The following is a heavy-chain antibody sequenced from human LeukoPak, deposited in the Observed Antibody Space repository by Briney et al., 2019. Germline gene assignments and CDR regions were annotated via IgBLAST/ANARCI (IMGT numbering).Heavy chain of an antibody. CDR3: ARASITIFGVVNRFDY. J-gene: IGHJ4*02. D-gene: IGHD3-3*01. CDR1: GYTFTSYA. V-gene: IGHV1-3*01. CDR2: INAGNGNT. Sequence: ASVKVSCKASGYTFTSYAMHWVRQAPGQRLEWMGWINAGNGNTKYSQKFQGRVTITRDTSASTAYMELSSLRSEDTAVYYCARASITIFGVVNRFDYWGQGTLVTVSS.